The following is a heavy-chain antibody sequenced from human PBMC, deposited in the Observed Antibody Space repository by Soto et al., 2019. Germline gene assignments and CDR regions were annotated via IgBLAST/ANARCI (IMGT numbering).Heavy chain of an antibody. D-gene: IGHD3-22*01. CDR1: GFTFNRYS. V-gene: IGHV3-21*01. CDR3: AREADFASSGYVLDY. J-gene: IGHJ4*02. CDR2: VTSSSSSM. Sequence: GGSLRLSCAASGFTFNRYSMNWVRQAPGKGLEWVSSVTSSSSSMLYADSVKGRFTISRDDAKDSLFLQMNSLRADDTAVYYCAREADFASSGYVLDYWGQGXLVTVHS.